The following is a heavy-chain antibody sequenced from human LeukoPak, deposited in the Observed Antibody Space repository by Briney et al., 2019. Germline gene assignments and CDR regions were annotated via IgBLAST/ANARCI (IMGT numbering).Heavy chain of an antibody. V-gene: IGHV3-21*01. J-gene: IGHJ6*02. CDR1: LFSFSKYA. CDR2: ISSRSSYI. Sequence: GGSLRLSCVASLFSFSKYAMNWVRQAPGKGLEWVSSISSRSSYIYYADSVKGRFTISRDNARNSLYLQMNSLRAEDTAVFYCARDQGYSYGYESYYYYGMDVWGQGTTVTVSS. D-gene: IGHD5-18*01. CDR3: ARDQGYSYGYESYYYYGMDV.